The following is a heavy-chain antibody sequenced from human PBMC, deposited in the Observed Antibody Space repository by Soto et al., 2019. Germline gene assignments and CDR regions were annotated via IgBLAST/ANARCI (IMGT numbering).Heavy chain of an antibody. Sequence: HPGGSLRLSCAASGFTFSTYSMSWVRQAPGQGLEWVSAITGSGTNTCYVDSAKGRFTISRDNSKNTLYLQMNSLRAEDTAVYYCAKERDARGYFDYWGQGTLVTVS. D-gene: IGHD6-6*01. V-gene: IGHV3-23*01. J-gene: IGHJ4*02. CDR1: GFTFSTYS. CDR2: ITGSGTNT. CDR3: AKERDARGYFDY.